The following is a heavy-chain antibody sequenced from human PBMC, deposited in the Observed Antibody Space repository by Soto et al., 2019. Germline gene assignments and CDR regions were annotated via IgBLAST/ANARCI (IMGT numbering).Heavy chain of an antibody. Sequence: QVQLQESGPGLVKPSQTLSLTCTVSCGFISSGGYYWSWIRQHPGKGLEWIGYLYCSGSTYYNPSVKGRVYILRGTCTNQFSLMLNSVTAADTAVYYCARRRGHFHLWGRDTLITVS. D-gene: IGHD5-12*01. CDR3: ARRRGHFHL. J-gene: IGHJ2*01. CDR1: CGFISSGGYY. CDR2: LYCSGST. V-gene: IGHV4-31*03.